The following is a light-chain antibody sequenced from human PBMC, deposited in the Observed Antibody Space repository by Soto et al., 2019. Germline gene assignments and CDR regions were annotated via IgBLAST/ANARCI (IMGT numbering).Light chain of an antibody. V-gene: IGKV1-12*01. Sequence: GDRVAITCRASQGISTWLAWYQQKTGKAPKLLIYTASRLQSGVPPRFSGSGSGTDFTLTINSLQPEDFATYYCQHTNNFHFTFGQGTRLEIK. CDR2: TAS. CDR1: QGISTW. J-gene: IGKJ5*01. CDR3: QHTNNFHFT.